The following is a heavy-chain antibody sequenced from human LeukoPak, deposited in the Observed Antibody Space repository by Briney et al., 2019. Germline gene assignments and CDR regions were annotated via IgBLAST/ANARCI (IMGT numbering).Heavy chain of an antibody. CDR3: ARILRGVIVTSFDY. D-gene: IGHD3-10*01. Sequence: SETLSLTCTVSGGSISSYYWSWIRQPPGKGLEWIGYIYYSGSTNYNPSLKSRVTISLDTSKNQFSLKLRPVTAADTAVYYCARILRGVIVTSFDYWGQGILVTVSS. J-gene: IGHJ4*02. V-gene: IGHV4-59*08. CDR2: IYYSGST. CDR1: GGSISSYY.